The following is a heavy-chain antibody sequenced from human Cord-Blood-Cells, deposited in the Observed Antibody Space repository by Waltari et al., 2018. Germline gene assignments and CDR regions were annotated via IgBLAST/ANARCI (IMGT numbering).Heavy chain of an antibody. CDR2: IIPIFGTA. D-gene: IGHD3-22*01. V-gene: IGHV1-69*01. Sequence: QVQLVQSGAEVKKPASSVKVSSEASGGTFSSYAINWVRQAPGQGRAWMGGIIPIFGTANYAQKFQGIVTITADEYTSTDYMELSSLRSEDTAVYYCARGIHPYYYDSRGYYYWYFDLWGRGTLVTVSS. J-gene: IGHJ2*01. CDR3: ARGIHPYYYDSRGYYYWYFDL. CDR1: GGTFSSYA.